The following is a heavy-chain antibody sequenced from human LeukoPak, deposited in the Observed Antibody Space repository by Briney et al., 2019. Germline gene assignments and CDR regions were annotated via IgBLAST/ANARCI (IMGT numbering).Heavy chain of an antibody. J-gene: IGHJ6*02. Sequence: SETLSLTCTVSGGSISSYYWSWIRQPPGRGLEGVGYIYYSGSTNYNPSLKSRVTISVDTSKNQFSLKLSSVTAADTDVYYCARDMRYSGSYYVSGMDVWGQGTTVTVSS. CDR2: IYYSGST. D-gene: IGHD1-26*01. CDR1: GGSISSYY. CDR3: ARDMRYSGSYYVSGMDV. V-gene: IGHV4-59*01.